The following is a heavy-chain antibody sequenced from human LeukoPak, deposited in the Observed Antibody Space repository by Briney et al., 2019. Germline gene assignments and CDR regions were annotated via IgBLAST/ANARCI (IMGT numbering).Heavy chain of an antibody. CDR3: AEDRGN. CDR2: IVGTDDNT. V-gene: IGHV3-23*01. Sequence: GGSLRLSCAASGFTFSSYAMSWVRQAPGKGLEWVSAIVGTDDNTYYADSVKGRFTISRDTSKNTLYLQMNSLRVEDTAVYYCAEDRGNWGQGTLVTVSS. J-gene: IGHJ4*02. CDR1: GFTFSSYA.